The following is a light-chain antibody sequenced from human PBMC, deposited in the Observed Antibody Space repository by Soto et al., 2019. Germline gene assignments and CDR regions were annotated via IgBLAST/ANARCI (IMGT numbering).Light chain of an antibody. CDR1: QSIRHY. Sequence: DIQMTQSPPTLSASVGDRVTITCRASQSIRHYLAWYQQMPGKAPKLLIYGASTLQSGVPSRFSGSGSGTEFTPTISSLQPDDFGIYFCQHQNSYSQTSGKGTKVKNK. CDR2: GAS. CDR3: QHQNSYSQT. V-gene: IGKV1-5*01. J-gene: IGKJ1*01.